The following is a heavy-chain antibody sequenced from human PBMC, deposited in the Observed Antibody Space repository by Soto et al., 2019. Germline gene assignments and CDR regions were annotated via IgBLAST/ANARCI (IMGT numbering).Heavy chain of an antibody. Sequence: PSETLALSCTVSGDSISDYYGSWIRQPAGKGLEWIGRFYYSGNTKSNPSLKSRVTMSADTSKNQFSLSLRSVTAADSAIYYCARMYNSGFYRPEGDYFFYGMDVWGQGTAVTVSS. V-gene: IGHV4-4*07. CDR1: GDSISDYY. CDR3: ARMYNSGFYRPEGDYFFYGMDV. J-gene: IGHJ6*02. D-gene: IGHD6-19*01. CDR2: FYYSGNT.